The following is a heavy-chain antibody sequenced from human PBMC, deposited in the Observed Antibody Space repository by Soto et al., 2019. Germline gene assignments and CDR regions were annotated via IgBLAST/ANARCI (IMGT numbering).Heavy chain of an antibody. V-gene: IGHV1-24*01. CDR3: ATLKAVGATGAYYYYGMDV. CDR2: FDPEDGET. J-gene: IGHJ6*02. CDR1: GYTLTELS. D-gene: IGHD1-26*01. Sequence: GPSVKVSCKVSGYTLTELSMHWVRQAPGKGLEWMGGFDPEDGETIYAQKFQGRVTMTEDTSTDTAYMELSSLRSEDTAVYYCATLKAVGATGAYYYYGMDVWGRGTTVTVSS.